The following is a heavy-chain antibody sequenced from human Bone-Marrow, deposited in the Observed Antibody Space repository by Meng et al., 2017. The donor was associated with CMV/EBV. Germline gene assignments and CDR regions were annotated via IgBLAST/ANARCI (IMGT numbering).Heavy chain of an antibody. CDR1: GFTFSSYW. J-gene: IGHJ4*02. CDR3: ARIRFLEWLTL. CDR2: IKQDGSEK. V-gene: IGHV3-7*01. D-gene: IGHD3-3*01. Sequence: GESLKISCAASGFTFSSYWMSWVRQAPGKGLEWVANIKQDGSEKYYVDSVKGRFTISRDNAKNSLYLQMNSLRAEDTAVYYCARIRFLEWLTLWGQGTLVTVSS.